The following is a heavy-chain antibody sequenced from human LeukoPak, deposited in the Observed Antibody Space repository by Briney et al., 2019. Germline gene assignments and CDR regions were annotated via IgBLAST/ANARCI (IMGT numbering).Heavy chain of an antibody. V-gene: IGHV4-61*01. CDR3: ARDQMGHTGYLRTPDAFDI. CDR2: IYYSGST. CDR1: GGSVSSGSYY. Sequence: SETLSLTRTVSGGSVSSGSYYWSWVRQPPGKGLEWIGYIYYSGSTNYNPSLKSRVTISVDTSKNQFSLRLSSVTAADTAVYYCARDQMGHTGYLRTPDAFDIWGQGTMVTVSS. J-gene: IGHJ3*02. D-gene: IGHD3-16*02.